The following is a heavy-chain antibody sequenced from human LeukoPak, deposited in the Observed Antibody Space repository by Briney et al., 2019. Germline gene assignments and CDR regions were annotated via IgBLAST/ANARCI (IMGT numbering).Heavy chain of an antibody. CDR1: GGSFSGYY. CDR2: INHSGST. V-gene: IGHV4-34*01. J-gene: IGHJ4*02. Sequence: SETLSLTCAVYGGSFSGYYWSWIRQPPGKGLEWIGEINHSGSTNYNPSLKSRVTISVDTSKNQFSLKLSSVTAADTAVYYCARGPLWFGELSPYFDYWGQGTLVTVSS. D-gene: IGHD3-10*01. CDR3: ARGPLWFGELSPYFDY.